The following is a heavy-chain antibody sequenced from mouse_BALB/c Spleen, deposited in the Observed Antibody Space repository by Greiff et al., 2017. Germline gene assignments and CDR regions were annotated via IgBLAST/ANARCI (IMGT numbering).Heavy chain of an antibody. CDR2: IRNKANGYTT. J-gene: IGHJ4*01. CDR3: ARDMGLLRPLDY. D-gene: IGHD1-2*01. CDR1: GFTFTDYN. Sequence: EVNLVESGGGLVQPGGSLSLSCATSGFTFTDYNISWVRRLPGKALEWLGFIRNKANGYTTEYSASVKGRFTISRDNSQRILYLQMNTLRAEDSATYYCARDMGLLRPLDYWGQGTSVTVAA. V-gene: IGHV7-3*02.